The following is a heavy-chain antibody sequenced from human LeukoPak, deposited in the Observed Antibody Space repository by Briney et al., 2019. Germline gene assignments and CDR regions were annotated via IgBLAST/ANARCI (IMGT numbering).Heavy chain of an antibody. Sequence: GGSLRLSCTVSGFTVSSNSMSWVRQAPGKGLEWVSFIYSGTIHYSCSVKGRFTISRGNSKSTLYLQMNCLRAEDTAVYYCARRAGAYSHPYDYWGQGTLVTVSS. CDR3: ARRAGAYSHPYDY. J-gene: IGHJ4*02. D-gene: IGHD4/OR15-4a*01. V-gene: IGHV3-53*01. CDR2: IYSGTI. CDR1: GFTVSSNS.